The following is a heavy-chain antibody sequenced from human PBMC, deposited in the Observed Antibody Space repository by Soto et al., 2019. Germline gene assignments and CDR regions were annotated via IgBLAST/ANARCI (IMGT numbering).Heavy chain of an antibody. Sequence: SETLSLTCTVSGGSISSSSYYWGWTRQPPGKGLEWIGSIYYSGSTYYNPSLKSRVTISVDTSKNQFSLKLSSVTAADTAVYYCARGRRGQIVVVVAATPPYYYYMDVWGKGTTVTVSS. CDR3: ARGRRGQIVVVVAATPPYYYYMDV. J-gene: IGHJ6*03. D-gene: IGHD2-15*01. V-gene: IGHV4-39*01. CDR1: GGSISSSSYY. CDR2: IYYSGST.